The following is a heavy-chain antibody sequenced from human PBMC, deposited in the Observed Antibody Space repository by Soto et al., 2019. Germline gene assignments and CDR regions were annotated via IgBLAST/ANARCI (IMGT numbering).Heavy chain of an antibody. CDR2: INHTGST. Sequence: SETLSLTCAVYGAPFIGYYCTLIRHPPGKWLEWIGEINHTGSTKYNPSLKSRVTISLDTSKNQFSLSLRSVTAADTAVYYCARGREIFGAVTPFEYWGQGTQVTVSS. CDR3: ARGREIFGAVTPFEY. CDR1: GAPFIGYY. J-gene: IGHJ4*02. D-gene: IGHD3-3*01. V-gene: IGHV4-34*01.